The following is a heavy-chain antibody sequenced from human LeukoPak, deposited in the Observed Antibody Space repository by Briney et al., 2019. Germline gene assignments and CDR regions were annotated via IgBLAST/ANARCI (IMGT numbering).Heavy chain of an antibody. CDR1: GGSFSGYY. V-gene: IGHV4-34*01. CDR2: IYYSGST. CDR3: ARLQGGVVPFDY. Sequence: SETLSLTCAVYGGSFSGYYWSWIRQPPGKGLEWIGSIYYSGSTYYNPSLKSRVTISVDTSKNQFSLKLSSVTAADTAVYYCARLQGGVVPFDYWGQGTLVTVSS. D-gene: IGHD3-3*01. J-gene: IGHJ4*02.